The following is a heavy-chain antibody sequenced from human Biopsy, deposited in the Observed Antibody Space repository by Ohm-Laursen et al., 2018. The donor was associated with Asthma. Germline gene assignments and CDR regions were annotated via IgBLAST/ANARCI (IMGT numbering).Heavy chain of an antibody. V-gene: IGHV1-69*13. Sequence: SVKVSCKSLGGTFNTYVIGWARQAPGQGLEWMGGINSVFGTTTYPQKFQDRVTITADDSTSTVYMELSSLRSEDTTVYYCARKAGSCISRTCYSLDFWGQGTLVTVSS. J-gene: IGHJ4*02. CDR3: ARKAGSCISRTCYSLDF. CDR2: INSVFGTT. D-gene: IGHD2-2*01. CDR1: GGTFNTYV.